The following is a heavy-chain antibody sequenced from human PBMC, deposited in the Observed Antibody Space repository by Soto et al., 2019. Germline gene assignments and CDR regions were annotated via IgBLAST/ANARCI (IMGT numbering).Heavy chain of an antibody. CDR3: ATGETLGNGIVVVTAYN. V-gene: IGHV1-69*13. CDR2: IIPIFGTA. CDR1: GGTFSSYA. Sequence: SVKVSCKASGGTFSSYAISWVRQAPGQGLEWMGGIIPIFGTANYAQKFQGRVTITADESTSTAYMELSSLRSEDTAVYYCATGETLGNGIVVVTAYNWGQGTLVTVSS. D-gene: IGHD2-21*02. J-gene: IGHJ4*02.